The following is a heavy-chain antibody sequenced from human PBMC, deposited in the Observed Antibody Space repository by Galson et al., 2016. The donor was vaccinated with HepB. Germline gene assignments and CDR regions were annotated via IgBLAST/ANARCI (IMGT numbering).Heavy chain of an antibody. CDR3: AREPSFGDLDY. D-gene: IGHD3-3*01. V-gene: IGHV3-64*02. Sequence: SLRLSCAGSGFTFSKYRMHWVRQPPGKGLEYVSVITDNGADTYYVDSVKGRFTISRDNSKNTLYLQMDSLRGEDTAVYYWAREPSFGDLDYWGQGTLVTVSS. CDR1: GFTFSKYR. CDR2: ITDNGADT. J-gene: IGHJ4*02.